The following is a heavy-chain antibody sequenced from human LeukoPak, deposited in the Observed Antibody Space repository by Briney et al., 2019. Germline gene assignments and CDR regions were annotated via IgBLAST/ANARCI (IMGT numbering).Heavy chain of an antibody. V-gene: IGHV4-34*01. Sequence: SETLSLTCAVYGGSFSGYYWSWIRQPPGKGLEWIGEINHGGSTNYNPSLKSRVTISVDTSKNQFSLKLSSVTAADTAVYYCARVDRGVILYYYYMDVWGKGTTVTVSS. CDR1: GGSFSGYY. J-gene: IGHJ6*03. CDR3: ARVDRGVILYYYYMDV. CDR2: INHGGST. D-gene: IGHD3-10*01.